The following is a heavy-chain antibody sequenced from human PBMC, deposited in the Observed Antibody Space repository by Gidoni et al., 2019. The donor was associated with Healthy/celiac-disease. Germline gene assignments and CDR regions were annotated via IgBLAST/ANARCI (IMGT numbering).Heavy chain of an antibody. J-gene: IGHJ3*02. CDR3: ARDGEYCSGGSCLYDAFDI. CDR2: ISYYGSNQ. Sequence: QVQLEEFGGRVVQPGRSRRVSCAASGLTSSSYAMHWVRQAPGKGLEWVAVISYYGSNQYYADSVKGRFTNSRDNSKNTLYLQMNSLRAEDTAVYYCARDGEYCSGGSCLYDAFDIWGQGTMVTVSS. V-gene: IGHV3-30-3*01. CDR1: GLTSSSYA. D-gene: IGHD2-15*01.